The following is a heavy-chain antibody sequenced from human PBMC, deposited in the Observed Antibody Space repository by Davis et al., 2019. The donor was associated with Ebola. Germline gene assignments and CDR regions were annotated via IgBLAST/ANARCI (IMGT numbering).Heavy chain of an antibody. J-gene: IGHJ4*02. Sequence: PGGSLRLSCAASGFPFRSYWMHWVRHAPGKGLVWVSRVNVDGTTTSYADSVKGRFTISRDNAKSTLYLQMNSLRAEDTAVYYCAREKVAGTVILDYWGQGNLVTVSS. D-gene: IGHD6-19*01. CDR3: AREKVAGTVILDY. CDR1: GFPFRSYW. V-gene: IGHV3-74*01. CDR2: VNVDGTTT.